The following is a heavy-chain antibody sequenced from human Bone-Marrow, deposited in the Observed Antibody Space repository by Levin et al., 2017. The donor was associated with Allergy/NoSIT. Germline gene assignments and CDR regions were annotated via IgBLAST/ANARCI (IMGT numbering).Heavy chain of an antibody. V-gene: IGHV3-33*01. Sequence: LSLTCAASGFTFSSYGMHWVRQAPGKGLEWVAVIWYDGSNKYYADSVKGRFTISRDNSKNTLYLQMNSLRAEDTAVYYCASSGDYYYGMDVWGQGTTVTVSS. CDR3: ASSGDYYYGMDV. D-gene: IGHD1-14*01. J-gene: IGHJ6*02. CDR1: GFTFSSYG. CDR2: IWYDGSNK.